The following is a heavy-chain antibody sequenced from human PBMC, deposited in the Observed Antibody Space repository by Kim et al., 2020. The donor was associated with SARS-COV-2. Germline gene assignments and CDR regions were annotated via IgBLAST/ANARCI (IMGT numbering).Heavy chain of an antibody. D-gene: IGHD4-4*01. V-gene: IGHV3-49*03. CDR1: GFTFGDYA. CDR2: IRSKAYGGTT. Sequence: GGSLRLSCTASGFTFGDYAMSWFRQAPGKGLEWVGFIRSKAYGGTTEYAASVKGRFTISRDDSKSIAYLQMNSLKTEDTAVYYCTRSRLPDYSNHYYYGMDVWGQGTTVTVSS. J-gene: IGHJ6*02. CDR3: TRSRLPDYSNHYYYGMDV.